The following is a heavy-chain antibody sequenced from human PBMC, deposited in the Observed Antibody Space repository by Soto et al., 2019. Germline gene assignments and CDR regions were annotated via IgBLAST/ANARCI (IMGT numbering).Heavy chain of an antibody. V-gene: IGHV4-59*11. J-gene: IGHJ4*02. Sequence: PSETLALACTVSGVSIKNHDGAGIRKHHGKGLEWIGHIYYSGTGTYNPSLKSRVTMSVDTSKNQFSLKLSSVTAADTAVYYCARSFGPGGYSGYVRYFDYWGQGTLVTVSS. CDR3: ARSFGPGGYSGYVRYFDY. D-gene: IGHD5-12*01. CDR2: IYYSGTG. CDR1: GVSIKNHD.